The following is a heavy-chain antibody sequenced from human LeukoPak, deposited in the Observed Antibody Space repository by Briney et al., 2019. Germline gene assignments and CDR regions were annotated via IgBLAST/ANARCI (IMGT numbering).Heavy chain of an antibody. CDR3: ARAIGSGTEDY. D-gene: IGHD6-13*01. CDR2: IKQDGSEK. J-gene: IGHJ4*02. CDR1: GFTFGNYW. Sequence: PGGSLRLSCVASGFTFGNYWMSWVRQAPGKGLEWVANIKQDGSEKYYVDSVKGRFTISRDNAKNSLYLQMNSLRAEDTAVYYCARAIGSGTEDYWGQGPLVTVSS. V-gene: IGHV3-7*01.